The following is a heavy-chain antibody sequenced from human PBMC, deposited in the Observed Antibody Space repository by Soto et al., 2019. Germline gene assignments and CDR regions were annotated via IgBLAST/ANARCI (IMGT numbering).Heavy chain of an antibody. V-gene: IGHV1-69*12. CDR1: GGTFSTYA. D-gene: IGHD5-18*01. J-gene: IGHJ4*02. Sequence: QVQLVQSGADVKKPESSVKVSCKAPGGTFSTYAISWVRQAPGQGLEWMGGIIPMFGTANYAQRFQGRVTITADESTNTVYMELSSLRSEDTAVYFCASGIQLWLRRINNGYSGWGQGTLVTVSS. CDR2: IIPMFGTA. CDR3: ASGIQLWLRRINNGYSG.